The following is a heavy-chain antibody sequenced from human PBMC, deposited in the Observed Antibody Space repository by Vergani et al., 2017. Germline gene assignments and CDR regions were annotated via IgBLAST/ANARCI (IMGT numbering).Heavy chain of an antibody. CDR1: GYSISRGFY. CDR3: GVIMVRSPRPDNWFDS. D-gene: IGHD3-10*01. Sequence: QIQLQESGPGLVKPSETLSLTCSVSGYSISRGFYWAWIRQTPEKGLEWIGGMFHTGEASNSPSLQSRVAFSTDTSKTQFSLQRTSVTAADTAVYFCGVIMVRSPRPDNWFDSWGRGTLVTVSS. V-gene: IGHV4-38-2*02. J-gene: IGHJ5*01. CDR2: MFHTGEA.